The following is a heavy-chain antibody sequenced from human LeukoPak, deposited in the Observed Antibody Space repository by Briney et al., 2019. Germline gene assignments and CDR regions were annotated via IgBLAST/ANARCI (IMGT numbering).Heavy chain of an antibody. J-gene: IGHJ4*02. D-gene: IGHD2/OR15-2a*01. V-gene: IGHV4-39*01. Sequence: SETLSPTCTVSGGSISSSSYYWGWIRQPPGKGLEWIGSIYYSGSTYYNPSLKSRVTISVDTSKNQFSLKLSSVTAADTAVYYCARQGDSTTYWGQGTLVTVSS. CDR3: ARQGDSTTY. CDR1: GGSISSSSYY. CDR2: IYYSGST.